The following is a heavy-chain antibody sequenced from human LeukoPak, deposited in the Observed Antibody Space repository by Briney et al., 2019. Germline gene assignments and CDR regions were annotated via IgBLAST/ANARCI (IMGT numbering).Heavy chain of an antibody. CDR1: GGSISNYY. D-gene: IGHD3-3*01. Sequence: SETLSLTCTVSGGSISNYYWSWIRQPPGKGLEWIGYIYYSGSTNYNPSLKSRVTISVDTSKNQFSLKLSSVTAADTAVYYCARGDFWSGYPDAFDIWGQGTMVTVSS. J-gene: IGHJ3*02. CDR2: IYYSGST. CDR3: ARGDFWSGYPDAFDI. V-gene: IGHV4-59*01.